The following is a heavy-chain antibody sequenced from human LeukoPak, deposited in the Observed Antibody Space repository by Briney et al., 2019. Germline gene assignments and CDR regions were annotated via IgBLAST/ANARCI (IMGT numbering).Heavy chain of an antibody. V-gene: IGHV3-23*01. CDR2: ISGSGGST. J-gene: IGHJ4*02. CDR1: GFTFSSYA. Sequence: GGSLRLSCAASGFTFSSYAMSWVRQAPGKGLEWVSAISGSGGSTYYGDSVKGRFTISRDNSKNTLYLQMNSLRPEDTAVYYCAKDVVGQQWPENYWGQGTLVTVSS. CDR3: AKDVVGQQWPENY. D-gene: IGHD6-19*01.